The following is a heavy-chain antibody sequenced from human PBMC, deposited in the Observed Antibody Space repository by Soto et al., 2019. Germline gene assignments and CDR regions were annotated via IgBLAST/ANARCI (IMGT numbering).Heavy chain of an antibody. CDR2: MSHSGGT. D-gene: IGHD1-1*01. CDR3: ARVERGTATTVVDAFDI. J-gene: IGHJ3*02. V-gene: IGHV4-61*01. Sequence: SETLSLTCAVSGEFVSSGNYYWSWIRQPPGKGLEWIGEMSHSGGTHFNQSLKSRVIISVDTSKIYFSLKMSFLTAADPVLFYCARVERGTATTVVDAFDIWGPGTMVTVSS. CDR1: GEFVSSGNYY.